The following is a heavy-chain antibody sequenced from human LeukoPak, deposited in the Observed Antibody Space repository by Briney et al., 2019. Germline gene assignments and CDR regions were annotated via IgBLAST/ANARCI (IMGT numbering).Heavy chain of an antibody. D-gene: IGHD2-15*01. J-gene: IGHJ3*02. V-gene: IGHV3-21*01. CDR2: ISSSSSYI. Sequence: TGGSLRLSCAASGFTFSSYSMNWVRQAPGKGLEWVSSISSSSSYIYYADSVKGRFTISRDNAKNSLYLQMNSLRAEDTAVYYCARDGCSGGSCTDAFDIWGQGTMVTVSS. CDR1: GFTFSSYS. CDR3: ARDGCSGGSCTDAFDI.